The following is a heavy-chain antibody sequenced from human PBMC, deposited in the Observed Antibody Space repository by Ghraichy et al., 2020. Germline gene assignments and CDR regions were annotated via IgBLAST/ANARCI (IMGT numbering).Heavy chain of an antibody. J-gene: IGHJ6*03. CDR3: AKGGRYCSSTSCYTNYYYYYMDV. D-gene: IGHD2-2*02. CDR1: GFTFSSYG. Sequence: GGSLRLSCAASGFTFSSYGMHWVRQAPGKGLEWVAVISYDGSNKYYADSVKGRFTISRDNSKNTLYLQMNSLRAEDTAVYYCAKGGRYCSSTSCYTNYYYYYMDVWGKGTTVTVSS. CDR2: ISYDGSNK. V-gene: IGHV3-30*18.